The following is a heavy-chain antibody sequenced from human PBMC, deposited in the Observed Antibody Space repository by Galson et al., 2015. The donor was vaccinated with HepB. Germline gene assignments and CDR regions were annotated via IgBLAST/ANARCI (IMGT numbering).Heavy chain of an antibody. V-gene: IGHV4-4*02. D-gene: IGHD3-22*01. CDR1: GGSISSSSW. CDR2: IYHSGST. J-gene: IGHJ3*02. CDR3: ARGPPYYYDSSGYYIRDAFDI. Sequence: ETLSLTCAVSGGSISSSSWWRWVRQPPGKGLEWIGEIYHSGSTDYNPSLKSRVTISVDKSKNQFSLKLSSVTAADTAVYYCARGPPYYYDSSGYYIRDAFDIWGQGTMVTVSS.